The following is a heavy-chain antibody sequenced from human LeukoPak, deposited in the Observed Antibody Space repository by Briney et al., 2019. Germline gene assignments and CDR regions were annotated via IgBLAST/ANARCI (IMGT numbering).Heavy chain of an antibody. CDR1: GFTFSSYG. J-gene: IGHJ4*02. V-gene: IGHV3-30*18. Sequence: PGGSLRLSCAASGFTFSSYGMHWVRQAPGKGLEWVAVISYDGSNKYYADSVKGRFTISRDNSKNTLYLQMNSLRAEDTAVYYCAKDLGQEWLRWTYDYWGQGTLVTVSS. CDR2: ISYDGSNK. D-gene: IGHD5-12*01. CDR3: AKDLGQEWLRWTYDY.